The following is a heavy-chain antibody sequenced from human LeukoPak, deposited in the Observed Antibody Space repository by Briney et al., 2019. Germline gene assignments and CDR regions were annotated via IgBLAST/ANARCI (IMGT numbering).Heavy chain of an antibody. Sequence: ASETLSLTCTVSGGSISSYYWSWIRQPPGKGLEWIGYIYYSGSTNYNPSLKSRVTISVDTSKNQFSLKLSSVTAADTAVYYCASGGSIAAAGAFDIWGQGTMVTVSS. CDR3: ASGGSIAAAGAFDI. CDR1: GGSISSYY. V-gene: IGHV4-59*01. D-gene: IGHD6-13*01. CDR2: IYYSGST. J-gene: IGHJ3*02.